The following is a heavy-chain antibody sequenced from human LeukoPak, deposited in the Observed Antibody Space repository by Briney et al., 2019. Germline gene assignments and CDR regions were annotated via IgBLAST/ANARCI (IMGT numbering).Heavy chain of an antibody. V-gene: IGHV3-7*04. CDR2: IKPDGSEK. CDR1: GFTFSTYW. D-gene: IGHD5-12*01. Sequence: GGSLRLSCAASGFTFSTYWVTWVRQAPGKGLEWVANIKPDGSEKYYVDSVKGRFTISRDNGKNSLYLQMDSLRAEDTAVYFCARGYSGFNSWGQGTLVTVPS. J-gene: IGHJ5*02. CDR3: ARGYSGFNS.